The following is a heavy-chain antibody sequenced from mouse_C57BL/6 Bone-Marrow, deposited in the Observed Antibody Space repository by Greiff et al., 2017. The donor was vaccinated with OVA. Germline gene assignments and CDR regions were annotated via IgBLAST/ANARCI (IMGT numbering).Heavy chain of an antibody. J-gene: IGHJ2*01. CDR1: GYTFTDYY. CDR2: INPYNGGT. V-gene: IGHV1-19*01. CDR3: ARRGAGDY. Sequence: VQLKESGPVLVKPGASVKMSCKASGYTFTDYYMNWVKQSHGKSLEWIGVINPYNGGTSYNQKFKGKATLTVDKSSSTAYMELNSLTSEDSAVYYCARRGAGDYWGQGTTLTVSS. D-gene: IGHD6-1*01.